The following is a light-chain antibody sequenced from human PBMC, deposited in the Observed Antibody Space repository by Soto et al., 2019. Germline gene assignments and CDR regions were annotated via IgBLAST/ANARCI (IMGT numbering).Light chain of an antibody. V-gene: IGKV3-11*01. J-gene: IGKJ5*01. CDR1: QSVSRF. Sequence: ETVLTQSPATLSLSPGERATLSCRASQSVSRFLAWYQQKPGQAPRLLIYDASNRATGIPARFSGSGSGTDFTLTISSLEPEDVAVYYFQQRGNWPPITFGQGTRLDIK. CDR2: DAS. CDR3: QQRGNWPPIT.